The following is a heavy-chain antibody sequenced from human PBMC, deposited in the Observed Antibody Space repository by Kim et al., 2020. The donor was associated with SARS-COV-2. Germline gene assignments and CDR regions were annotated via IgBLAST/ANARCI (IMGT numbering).Heavy chain of an antibody. Sequence: GGSLRLSCAASGFTFNNYAMSWVRQAPGKGLEWVSSISNTGANTYHADSVKGRFTISRDNSKNTVYLQMNGLRADDMALYYCAKAGGILLKVYGVDVWGQGTTVTVSS. V-gene: IGHV3-23*01. CDR2: ISNTGANT. CDR3: AKAGGILLKVYGVDV. D-gene: IGHD2-15*01. J-gene: IGHJ6*02. CDR1: GFTFNNYA.